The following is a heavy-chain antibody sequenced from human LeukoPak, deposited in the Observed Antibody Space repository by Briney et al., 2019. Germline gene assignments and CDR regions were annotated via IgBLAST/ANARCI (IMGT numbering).Heavy chain of an antibody. CDR2: ITPIFGTA. Sequence: GASVKVFCKASGGTFIRFTISWVRQAPGQGFEWMGGITPIFGTANFAQKFQGRVSITADESTSTAFMELSSLRSEDTAVYYCAREWGLESSGYYYAYWGQGTLVTVSS. CDR1: GGTFIRFT. CDR3: AREWGLESSGYYYAY. J-gene: IGHJ4*02. V-gene: IGHV1-69*13. D-gene: IGHD3-22*01.